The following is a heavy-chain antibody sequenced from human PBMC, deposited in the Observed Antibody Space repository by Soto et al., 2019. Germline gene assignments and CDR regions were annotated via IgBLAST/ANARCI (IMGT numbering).Heavy chain of an antibody. CDR3: AREKAHGYFDL. J-gene: IGHJ2*01. CDR1: GFTFSNYG. Sequence: QVQLVESGGGVVQPGRSLRLSCAASGFTFSNYGMHWVRQAPGKGLEWVAVIWYDGSYKYAADSVKGRFTISRDNSKNTLYLQMNSLRAEDTAVYYCAREKAHGYFDLWGRGTLVNVSS. CDR2: IWYDGSYK. V-gene: IGHV3-33*01.